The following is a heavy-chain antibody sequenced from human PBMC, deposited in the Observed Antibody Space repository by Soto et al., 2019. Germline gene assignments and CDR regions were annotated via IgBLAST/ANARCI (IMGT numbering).Heavy chain of an antibody. D-gene: IGHD2-15*01. V-gene: IGHV1-69*12. Sequence: QVQLVQSGAEVKKRGSSLKVSCKASGGTFSSYAISWVRQAPGQGLEWMGGIIPIFGTANYAQKFQGRVTITADESTSTAYMELSSLRSEDTAVYYCARESRYCSGGSCYFLPGIDYWGQGTLVTVSS. J-gene: IGHJ4*02. CDR3: ARESRYCSGGSCYFLPGIDY. CDR2: IIPIFGTA. CDR1: GGTFSSYA.